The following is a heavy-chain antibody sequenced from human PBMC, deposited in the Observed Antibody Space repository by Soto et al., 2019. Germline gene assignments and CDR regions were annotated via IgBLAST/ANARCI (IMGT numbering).Heavy chain of an antibody. D-gene: IGHD1-1*01. J-gene: IGHJ4*02. Sequence: EVQLVEYGGGLVQPGGSLRLSCGASGFTSSNYWMYWVRQAPGKGLVYVSCIKGDGSTTYYADFVKGRFTISRDKAKNTVYLQMNGLRAEDTAVYYGTRDGYRGGFDYWGQGTLVTGSS. CDR2: IKGDGSTT. V-gene: IGHV3-74*01. CDR1: GFTSSNYW. CDR3: TRDGYRGGFDY.